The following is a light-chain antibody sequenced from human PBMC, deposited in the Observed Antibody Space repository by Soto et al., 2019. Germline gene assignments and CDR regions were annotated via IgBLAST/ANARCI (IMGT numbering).Light chain of an antibody. CDR2: EVS. V-gene: IGLV2-14*01. Sequence: QSVLTQPASVSGSPGQSITISCTGTSSDVGGYNYVSWYQQHPGKAPKLMICEVSNRPSGVSNRFSGSKSGNTASLTISGLQGEDEADYYCSSCTSSSTLVFGTGTKVTVL. J-gene: IGLJ1*01. CDR3: SSCTSSSTLV. CDR1: SSDVGGYNY.